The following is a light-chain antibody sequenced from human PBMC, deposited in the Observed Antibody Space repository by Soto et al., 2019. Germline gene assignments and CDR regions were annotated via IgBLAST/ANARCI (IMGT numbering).Light chain of an antibody. CDR1: QSVCSSY. CDR2: GAS. V-gene: IGKV3-20*01. J-gene: IGKJ1*01. Sequence: EIVLTQSPGTLSLSPGERATLSCRASQSVCSSYLAWYQQKPGQAPRLLIYGASSRATGIPDRFSGSGSGTDFTLTISSLEPEDFAVYYCQQYGTSPGTFGQGTKVEIK. CDR3: QQYGTSPGT.